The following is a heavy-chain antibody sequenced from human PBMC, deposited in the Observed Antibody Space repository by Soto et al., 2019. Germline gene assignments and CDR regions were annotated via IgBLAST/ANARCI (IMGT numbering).Heavy chain of an antibody. CDR1: GFSVSSDY. CDR3: ARATEWKALEI. V-gene: IGHV3-53*02. J-gene: IGHJ3*02. D-gene: IGHD3-3*01. Sequence: DVQLVETGGGLIQPGGSLRLSCAASGFSVSSDYMNWVRQDPGKGLEWVSVIYRGGSTYYADSVRGRFTISRDNSENTLFLQMNSLRAEDTAVYYCARATEWKALEILGQGTMVTVSS. CDR2: IYRGGST.